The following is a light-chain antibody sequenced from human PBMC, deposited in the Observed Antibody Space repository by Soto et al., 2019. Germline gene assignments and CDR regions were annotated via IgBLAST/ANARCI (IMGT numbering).Light chain of an antibody. J-gene: IGLJ1*01. CDR2: DVT. CDR1: SSDVGGYNF. CDR3: CSYASSTLYV. Sequence: QSALTQPASLSGSPGQSITISCTGTSSDVGGYNFVSWYQQLPGNAPKLLIHDVTPRPSGVSDRFSGSKSGTTASLTISGLQAEDEADYYCCSYASSTLYVFGTGTKVT. V-gene: IGLV2-14*03.